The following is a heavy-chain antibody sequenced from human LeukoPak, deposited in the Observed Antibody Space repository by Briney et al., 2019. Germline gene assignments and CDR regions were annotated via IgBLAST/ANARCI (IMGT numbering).Heavy chain of an antibody. D-gene: IGHD6-19*01. CDR2: TSYNGNT. V-gene: IGHV1-18*04. CDR1: GYTFSNYG. Sequence: ASVKVSCKASGYTFSNYGISWVRQAPGLGLEWMGWTSYNGNTNYAQKFQDRVTMTTDTSTTTAYMELRSLESDDTAVYYCARHSASRWQALGYWGQGTLVTVSS. J-gene: IGHJ4*02. CDR3: ARHSASRWQALGY.